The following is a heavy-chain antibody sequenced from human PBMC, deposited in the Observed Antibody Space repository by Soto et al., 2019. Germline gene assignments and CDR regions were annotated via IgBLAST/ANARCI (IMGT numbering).Heavy chain of an antibody. V-gene: IGHV4-4*07. CDR3: ARAYQCQSYFDCFAWLDY. J-gene: IGHJ4*02. Sequence: QVQLQESGPGLVRPSEHLSLTSTVSSDSISGLYWTCIRQRAGKGLEWIGRIYRSGETNYYHSLTGRVIMSLDTSKQQFSLTLNLVAAADTAVYYCARAYQCQSYFDCFAWLDYWGQGTLVTVSS. CDR2: IYRSGET. D-gene: IGHD3-9*01. CDR1: SDSISGLY.